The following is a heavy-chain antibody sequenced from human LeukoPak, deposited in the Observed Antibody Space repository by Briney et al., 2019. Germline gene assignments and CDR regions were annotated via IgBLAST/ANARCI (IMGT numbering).Heavy chain of an antibody. J-gene: IGHJ4*02. Sequence: PGGSLRLSCAAAGFTFNNYAMSWVRQAPGKGLKWVSGISSGGSTYHADSVKGRFTISRDNSRNTLYLQMNSLRAEDTAVYYCAKDDVPIAVAGKFDYWGQGTLVTVSS. CDR1: GFTFNNYA. CDR3: AKDDVPIAVAGKFDY. CDR2: ISSGGST. D-gene: IGHD6-19*01. V-gene: IGHV3-23*01.